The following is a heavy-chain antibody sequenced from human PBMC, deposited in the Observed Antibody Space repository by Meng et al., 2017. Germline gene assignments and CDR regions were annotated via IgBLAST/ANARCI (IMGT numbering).Heavy chain of an antibody. J-gene: IGHJ4*02. V-gene: IGHV1-8*01. CDR3: ARYVAVAGVDY. Sequence: VRLVQSGAEVKKPGASVKVSCKASGGTFSSYAISWVRQAPGQGLEWMGWIIPNSGNTGYAQKFQGRVTMTRNTSISTAYMELSSLRSEDTAVYYCARYVAVAGVDYWGQGTLVTVSS. CDR2: IIPNSGNT. CDR1: GGTFSSYA. D-gene: IGHD6-19*01.